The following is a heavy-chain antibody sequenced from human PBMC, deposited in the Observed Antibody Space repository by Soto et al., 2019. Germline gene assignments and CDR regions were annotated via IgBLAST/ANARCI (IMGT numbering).Heavy chain of an antibody. D-gene: IGHD3-22*01. CDR1: GYTFTSYA. J-gene: IGHJ4*02. V-gene: IGHV1-18*01. CDR2: ISAYNGNT. CDR3: ARDRAIRDSSGQSGY. Sequence: ASVKVSCKASGYTFTSYAISWVRQAPEQGLEWMGWISAYNGNTNYAQKLQGRVTMTTDTSTSTAYMELRSLRSDDTAVYYCARDRAIRDSSGQSGYWGQGTMVTVSS.